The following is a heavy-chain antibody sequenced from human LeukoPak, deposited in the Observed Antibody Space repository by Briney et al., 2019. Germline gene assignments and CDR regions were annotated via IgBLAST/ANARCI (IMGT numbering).Heavy chain of an antibody. Sequence: GGSLRLSCAASGFTFSSYAMSWVRQAPGKGLEWVSAISGSGGSTYYADSVKGRFTISRDNSKNTLYLQMNSLRAEDTAVYYCAKVQYYCGSGSLDYWGQGTLVTVSS. CDR2: ISGSGGST. V-gene: IGHV3-23*01. D-gene: IGHD3-10*01. CDR1: GFTFSSYA. CDR3: AKVQYYCGSGSLDY. J-gene: IGHJ4*02.